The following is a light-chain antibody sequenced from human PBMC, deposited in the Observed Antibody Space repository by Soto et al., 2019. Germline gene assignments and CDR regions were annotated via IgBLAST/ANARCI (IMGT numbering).Light chain of an antibody. Sequence: DIQLTQSPSFLSASVGDRVTITCRASQGISSYLVWYQQKPGKAPKLLIYAASTLQSGVPSRFSGSGSGTEFTLTISSLQPEDFATYFCQQLHNYPITFGPGTKVDIK. V-gene: IGKV1-9*01. CDR1: QGISSY. CDR2: AAS. CDR3: QQLHNYPIT. J-gene: IGKJ3*01.